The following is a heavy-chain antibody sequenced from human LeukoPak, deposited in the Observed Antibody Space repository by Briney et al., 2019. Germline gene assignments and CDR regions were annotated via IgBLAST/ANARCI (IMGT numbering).Heavy chain of an antibody. CDR1: GGSISSYY. D-gene: IGHD1-26*01. V-gene: IGHV4-4*07. CDR3: ARAYSGSYDANAFDI. J-gene: IGHJ3*02. CDR2: IYTSGST. Sequence: PSETLSLACTVSGGSISSYYWSWIRQPAGKGLEWIGRIYTSGSTYYNPSLKSRVTISVDTSKNQFSLKLSSVTAADTAVYYCARAYSGSYDANAFDIWGQGTMVTVSS.